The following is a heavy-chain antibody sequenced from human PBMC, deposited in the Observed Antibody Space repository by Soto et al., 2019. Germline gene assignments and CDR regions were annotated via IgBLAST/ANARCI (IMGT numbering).Heavy chain of an antibody. J-gene: IGHJ4*02. CDR3: AREERARCGGDCYNFDY. CDR1: GYTFTSYY. D-gene: IGHD2-21*02. V-gene: IGHV1-46*01. CDR2: INPSGGST. Sequence: QVQLVQSGAEVKKPGASVEVSCKASGYTFTSYYMHWVRQAPGQGLEWMGIINPSGGSTSYAQKFQGRVTMTRDTSTSTVYMELSSLRSEDTAVYYCAREERARCGGDCYNFDYWGQGTLVTVSS.